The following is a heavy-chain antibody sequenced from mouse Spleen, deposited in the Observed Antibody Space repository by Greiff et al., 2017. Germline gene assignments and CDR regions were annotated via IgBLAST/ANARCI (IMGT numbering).Heavy chain of an antibody. CDR2: IDPETGGT. D-gene: IGHD1-2*01. Sequence: QVQLKESGAELVRPGASVTLSCKASGYTFTDYEMHWVKQTPVHGLEWIGAIDPETGGTAYNQKFKGKATLTADKSSSTAYMELRSLTSEDSAVYYCTRSDYYGYGWYFDVWGAGTTVTVS. V-gene: IGHV1-15*01. J-gene: IGHJ1*01. CDR3: TRSDYYGYGWYFDV. CDR1: GYTFTDYE.